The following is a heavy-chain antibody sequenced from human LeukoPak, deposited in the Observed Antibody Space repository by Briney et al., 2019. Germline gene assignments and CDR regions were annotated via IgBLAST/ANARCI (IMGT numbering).Heavy chain of an antibody. J-gene: IGHJ4*02. CDR2: ITRSSSTI. V-gene: IGHV3-48*02. CDR1: GFTFSSYN. D-gene: IGHD6-6*01. CDR3: AREYSSSSGSVSDY. Sequence: GGSLRLSCAASGFTFSSYNMNWVRQAPGKGLEWVSYITRSSSTIYYADSVKGRFTISRDNAKNSLCLQMNSLRDEDTAVYYCAREYSSSSGSVSDYWGQGTLVTVSS.